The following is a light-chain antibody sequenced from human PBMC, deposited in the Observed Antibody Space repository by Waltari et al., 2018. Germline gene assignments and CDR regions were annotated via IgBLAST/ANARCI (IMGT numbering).Light chain of an antibody. V-gene: IGKV1-5*03. CDR1: QRITIW. Sequence: DIQMTQSPSTLSASIGDRVTITCRASQRITIWLAWYQQKPGKAPKLLIYKESTLEGGGPSRFSGSGSGTEFTLTISSLQPDDFATYHCQQYNSYPYTFGQGTKLEIK. CDR3: QQYNSYPYT. J-gene: IGKJ2*01. CDR2: KES.